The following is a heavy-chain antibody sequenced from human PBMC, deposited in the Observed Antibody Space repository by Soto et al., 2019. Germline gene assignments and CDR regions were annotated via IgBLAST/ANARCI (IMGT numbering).Heavy chain of an antibody. V-gene: IGHV3-30-3*01. Sequence: PGGSLRLSCAASGFTFSSYAMHWVRQAPGKGLEWVAVISYDGSNKYYADSVKGRFTISRDNSKNTLYLQMNSLRAEDTAVYYCARDCSSTSCPTYGMDVWGQGTTVTVSS. J-gene: IGHJ6*02. D-gene: IGHD2-2*01. CDR1: GFTFSSYA. CDR2: ISYDGSNK. CDR3: ARDCSSTSCPTYGMDV.